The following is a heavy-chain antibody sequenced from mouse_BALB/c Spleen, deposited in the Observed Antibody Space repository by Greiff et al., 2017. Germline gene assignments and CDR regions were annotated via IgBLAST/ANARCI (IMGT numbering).Heavy chain of an antibody. J-gene: IGHJ4*01. CDR3: ARELQAMDY. Sequence: VKLVESGAELAKPGASVKMSCKASGYTFTSYWMHWVKQMPGQGLEWIGYINPSTGYTEYNQKFKDKATLTADKSSSTAYMQLSSLTSEDSAVYYCARELQAMDYWGQGTSVTVSS. V-gene: IGHV1-7*01. D-gene: IGHD1-1*01. CDR2: INPSTGYT. CDR1: GYTFTSYW.